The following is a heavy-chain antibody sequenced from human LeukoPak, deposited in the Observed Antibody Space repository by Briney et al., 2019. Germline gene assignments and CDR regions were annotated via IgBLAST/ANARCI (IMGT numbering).Heavy chain of an antibody. CDR1: GGSFSGYY. J-gene: IGHJ5*02. CDR3: ARDHAAASGWWFDP. D-gene: IGHD1-1*01. CDR2: IYYSGST. Sequence: SETLSLTCAVYGGSFSGYYWSWIRQHPGKGLEWIGYIYYSGSTYYNPSLKSRVTISVDTSKNQFSLKLSSVTAADTAVYYCARDHAAASGWWFDPWGQGTLVTVSS. V-gene: IGHV4-31*11.